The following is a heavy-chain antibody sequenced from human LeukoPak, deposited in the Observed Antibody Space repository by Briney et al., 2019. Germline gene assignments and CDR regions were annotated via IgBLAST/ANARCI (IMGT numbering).Heavy chain of an antibody. Sequence: ASVKVSCKASGYTFTSYDINWVRQAPGQGLEWMGWMNPNSGNTVYAQKFQGRVTMTRNTSISTAYMELSSLRSEDTAVYYCARGSYYWPFDIWGQGTMVTVSS. CDR2: MNPNSGNT. J-gene: IGHJ3*02. CDR1: GYTFTSYD. CDR3: ARGSYYWPFDI. D-gene: IGHD2/OR15-2a*01. V-gene: IGHV1-8*01.